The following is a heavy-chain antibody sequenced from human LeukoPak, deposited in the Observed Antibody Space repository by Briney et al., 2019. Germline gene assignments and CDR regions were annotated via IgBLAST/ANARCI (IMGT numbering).Heavy chain of an antibody. CDR1: GFTFDDYA. CDR2: ISWNSGSI. V-gene: IGHV3-9*01. D-gene: IGHD6-13*01. J-gene: IGHJ3*02. Sequence: GGSLRLSCAASGFTFDDYAMHWVRHAPGKGLEWVSGISWNSGSIGYADSVKGRFTISRDNAKNSLYLQMNSLRAEDTALYYCAKGTIAAAGLDAFDIWGQGTMVTVSS. CDR3: AKGTIAAAGLDAFDI.